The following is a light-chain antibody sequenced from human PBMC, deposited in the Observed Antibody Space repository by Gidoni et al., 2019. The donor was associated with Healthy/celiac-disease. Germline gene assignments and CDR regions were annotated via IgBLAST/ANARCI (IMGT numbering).Light chain of an antibody. J-gene: IGKJ2*01. V-gene: IGKV1-5*01. CDR1: QSISSW. Sequence: DIQMTQSPSTLSASVGDRVTITCRASQSISSWLAWYQQKPGKAPKLLIYDASSLESGVPSRFSGSGSGTEFTLTISSLQPDDCATYYCQQYNSSPYTFGQXTKLEIK. CDR3: QQYNSSPYT. CDR2: DAS.